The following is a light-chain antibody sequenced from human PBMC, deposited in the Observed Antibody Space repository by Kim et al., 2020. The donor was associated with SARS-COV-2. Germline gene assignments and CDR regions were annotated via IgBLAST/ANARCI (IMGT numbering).Light chain of an antibody. CDR2: DVS. V-gene: IGLV2-14*01. J-gene: IGLJ3*02. Sequence: QSALTQPASVSGSPGQSITISCTGTSSDVGGYNYVSWYLQHPGKAPKLMIYDVSKRPSGVSNRFSGSKSGNTASLTISGLQAEDEADYYCSSYTSSSTWVFGGGTQLT. CDR1: SSDVGGYNY. CDR3: SSYTSSSTWV.